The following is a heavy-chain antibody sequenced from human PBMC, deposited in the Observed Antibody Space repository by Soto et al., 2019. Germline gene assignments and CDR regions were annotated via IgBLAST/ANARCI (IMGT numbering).Heavy chain of an antibody. CDR3: ARARHCSGGSCYLYYYYYGMDV. J-gene: IGHJ6*02. Sequence: QVQLVQSGAEVKKPGSSVKVSCKASGGTFSSYAISWVRQAPGQGLEWMGGIIPIFGTANYAQKLQGRVTITADESTSTAYMELSSLRSEDTAVYYCARARHCSGGSCYLYYYYYGMDVWGQGTTVTVSS. CDR2: IIPIFGTA. CDR1: GGTFSSYA. V-gene: IGHV1-69*12. D-gene: IGHD2-15*01.